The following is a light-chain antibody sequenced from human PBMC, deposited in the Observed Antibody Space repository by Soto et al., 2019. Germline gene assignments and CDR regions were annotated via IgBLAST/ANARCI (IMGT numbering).Light chain of an antibody. Sequence: DIQMTQSPSSLSASVGDRVTITCQASQDISKYLNWYQQKPGKAPKLLIYDASNLETGVPSRFSGSGSGTDFSFTISSLQPEDIATYYCQKYDNVPLTFGGGTKVDNK. CDR1: QDISKY. CDR2: DAS. J-gene: IGKJ4*01. CDR3: QKYDNVPLT. V-gene: IGKV1-33*01.